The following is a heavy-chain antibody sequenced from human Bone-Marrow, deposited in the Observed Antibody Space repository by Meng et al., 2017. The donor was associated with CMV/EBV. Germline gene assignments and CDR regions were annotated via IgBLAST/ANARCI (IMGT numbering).Heavy chain of an antibody. CDR2: IIPIFGTA. Sequence: SVKVSCKASGGTFSSYAISWVRQAPGQGLEWMGGIIPIFGTANYAQKFQGRVTITTDESTSTAYMELSSLRSEDTAVYYCARDLEMATIMGGTYNWFDPWGQGTLVTVSS. D-gene: IGHD5-24*01. CDR3: ARDLEMATIMGGTYNWFDP. CDR1: GGTFSSYA. J-gene: IGHJ5*02. V-gene: IGHV1-69*05.